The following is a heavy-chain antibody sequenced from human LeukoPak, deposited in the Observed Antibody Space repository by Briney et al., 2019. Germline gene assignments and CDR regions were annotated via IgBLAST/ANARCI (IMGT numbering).Heavy chain of an antibody. J-gene: IGHJ5*02. CDR1: GGSISSYY. V-gene: IGHV4-59*01. D-gene: IGHD3-3*01. CDR3: ARDFGFLSGNWFDP. Sequence: PSETLSLTCTVSGGSISSYYWSWIRQPPGKGLEWIGYIYYSGSTNYNPSLKSRVTISVDTSKNQFSLKLSSVTAADTAVYYCARDFGFLSGNWFDPWGQGTQVTVSS. CDR2: IYYSGST.